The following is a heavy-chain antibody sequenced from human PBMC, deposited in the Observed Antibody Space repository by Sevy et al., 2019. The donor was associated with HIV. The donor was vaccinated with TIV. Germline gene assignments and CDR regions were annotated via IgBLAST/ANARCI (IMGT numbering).Heavy chain of an antibody. CDR1: GFTFSKAW. CDR2: INHSGST. Sequence: GSLRLSCAASGFTFSKAWMTWIRQSPGKGLEWIGQINHSGSTKYNPSLKSRVTISADTSKNQFSLKLSSVTAADTALYYCVRGKLGATIEDKSFDYWGQGTLVTVSS. CDR3: VRGKLGATIEDKSFDY. D-gene: IGHD1-26*01. J-gene: IGHJ4*02. V-gene: IGHV4-34*01.